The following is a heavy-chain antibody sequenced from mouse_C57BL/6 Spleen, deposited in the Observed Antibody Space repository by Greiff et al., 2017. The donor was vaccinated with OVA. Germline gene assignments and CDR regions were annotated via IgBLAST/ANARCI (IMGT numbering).Heavy chain of an antibody. D-gene: IGHD1-1*01. CDR2: IDPSDSYT. J-gene: IGHJ2*01. Sequence: VKLQQPGAELVMPGASVKLSCKASGYSFTSYWMHWVKQRPGQGLEWIGEIDPSDSYTNYNQKFKGKSTLTVDKSSSTAYMQLSSLTSEDSAVYYCARGRYYGSSYGDFDYWGQGTTLTVSS. V-gene: IGHV1-69*01. CDR3: ARGRYYGSSYGDFDY. CDR1: GYSFTSYW.